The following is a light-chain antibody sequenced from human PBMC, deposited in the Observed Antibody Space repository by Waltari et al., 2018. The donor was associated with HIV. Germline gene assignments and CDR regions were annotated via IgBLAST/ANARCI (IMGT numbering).Light chain of an antibody. Sequence: QSVLTQPPSASGTPGQRVTISCSGSSSHLGSNYVYWYQQLPGTAPKLLIYRNNQRPSGVPDRFSGSKSGTSASLAISGLRSEDEADYYCAAWDDSLSGPWVFGGGTELTVL. CDR1: SSHLGSNY. CDR2: RNN. V-gene: IGLV1-47*01. CDR3: AAWDDSLSGPWV. J-gene: IGLJ3*02.